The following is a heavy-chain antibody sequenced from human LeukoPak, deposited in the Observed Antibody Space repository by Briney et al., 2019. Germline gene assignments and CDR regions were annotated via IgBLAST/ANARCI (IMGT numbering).Heavy chain of an antibody. V-gene: IGHV3-66*01. CDR1: GFTVSSNY. D-gene: IGHD5-18*01. CDR2: IYSGGST. Sequence: PGVSLRLSCAASGFTVSSNYMSWVRQAPGKGLEWVSVIYSGGSTYYADSVKGRFTISRDNSKNTLYLQMNSLRAEDTAVYYCARDQKGYSYGYDYYYYGMDVWGQGTTVTVSS. J-gene: IGHJ6*02. CDR3: ARDQKGYSYGYDYYYYGMDV.